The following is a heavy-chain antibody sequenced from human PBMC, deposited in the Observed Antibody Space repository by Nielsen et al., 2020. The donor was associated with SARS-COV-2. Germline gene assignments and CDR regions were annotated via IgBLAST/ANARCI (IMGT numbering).Heavy chain of an antibody. V-gene: IGHV3-21*04. Sequence: GESLKISCAASGFTFSSYSMNWVRQAPGKGLEWVSSISSSSSYIYYADSVKGRFTISRDNAKNSLYLQMNSLRAEDTAVYYCAKDWVGAKFDWGQGTLVTVSS. D-gene: IGHD1-26*01. CDR3: AKDWVGAKFD. CDR1: GFTFSSYS. J-gene: IGHJ4*02. CDR2: ISSSSSYI.